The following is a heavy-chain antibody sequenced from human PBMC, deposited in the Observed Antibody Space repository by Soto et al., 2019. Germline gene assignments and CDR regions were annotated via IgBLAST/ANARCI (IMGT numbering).Heavy chain of an antibody. D-gene: IGHD1-1*01. J-gene: IGHJ6*02. CDR3: ARAAGTSSHYYYYYGMDV. Sequence: QVQLVQSGAEVKKPGSSVKVSCKASGGIFSSYTISWVRQAPGQGLEWMGRIIPILGIANYAQKFQGRVTITADKSTSTAYMELSSLRSEDTAVYYCARAAGTSSHYYYYYGMDVWGQGTTVTVSS. CDR2: IIPILGIA. CDR1: GGIFSSYT. V-gene: IGHV1-69*02.